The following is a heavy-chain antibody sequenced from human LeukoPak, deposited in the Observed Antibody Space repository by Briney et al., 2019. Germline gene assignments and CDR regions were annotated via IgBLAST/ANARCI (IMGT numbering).Heavy chain of an antibody. CDR1: GFTFSSYG. Sequence: PGGSLRLSCAASGFTFSSYGMHWVRQAPGKGLEWVAVIWYDGSNKYYADSVKGRFTISRGNSKNTLYLQMNSLRADDTAVYYCARGRPCTGGSCYGDWGEGTLVTVSS. J-gene: IGHJ4*02. V-gene: IGHV3-33*01. CDR2: IWYDGSNK. CDR3: ARGRPCTGGSCYGD. D-gene: IGHD2-15*01.